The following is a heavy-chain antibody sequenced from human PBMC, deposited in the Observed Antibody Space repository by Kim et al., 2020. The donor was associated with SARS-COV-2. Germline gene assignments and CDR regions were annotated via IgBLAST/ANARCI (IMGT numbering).Heavy chain of an antibody. CDR3: ERGLSNTSGWGSHYCDL. D-gene: IGHD3-10*01. J-gene: IGHJ4*02. CDR1: GGSFSGYY. V-gene: IGHV4-34*01. CDR2: INHSGRT. Sequence: SETLSLTCAVYGGSFSGYYWSWIRQPPGKGLEWIGEINHSGRTNYNPSLKSRVTISVDTSKNQFSLKLTSVTAADAALYFCERGLSNTSGWGSHYCDLWGQGILVTVSS.